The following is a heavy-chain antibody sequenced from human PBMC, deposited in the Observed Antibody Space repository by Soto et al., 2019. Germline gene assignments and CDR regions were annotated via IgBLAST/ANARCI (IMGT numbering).Heavy chain of an antibody. CDR1: GGSIDSSSYC. J-gene: IGHJ5*02. D-gene: IGHD6-19*01. Sequence: SETLSLTCSVSGGSIDSSSYCCVWVRQPPGKGLEWIGSIYYSGSTYYNPSLRSRVTISVDTSKNQFSLKLSSVTAADTAVFYCARHYSSGSRNWFDPWGQGTLVTVSS. CDR3: ARHYSSGSRNWFDP. CDR2: IYYSGST. V-gene: IGHV4-39*01.